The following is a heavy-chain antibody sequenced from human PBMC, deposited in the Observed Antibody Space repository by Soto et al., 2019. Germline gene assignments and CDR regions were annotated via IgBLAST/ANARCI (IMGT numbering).Heavy chain of an antibody. CDR2: IYTRGST. CDR3: ARGYWYFDL. CDR1: GDSISSYY. Sequence: QVQLQESGPGLVKSSETLSVTCHVSGDSISSYYWSWIRQPAGKGLEWIGRIYTRGSTNYNPSLKSRVTTSADTSKNQFSLKLSSVTAADTAVYYCARGYWYFDLWGRGTLVTVSS. V-gene: IGHV4-4*07. J-gene: IGHJ2*01.